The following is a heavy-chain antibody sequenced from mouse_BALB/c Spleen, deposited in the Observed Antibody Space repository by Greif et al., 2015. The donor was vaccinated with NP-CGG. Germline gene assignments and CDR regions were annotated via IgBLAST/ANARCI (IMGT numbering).Heavy chain of an antibody. CDR3: ARPVSPHFDY. CDR2: INPSTGYT. J-gene: IGHJ2*01. V-gene: IGHV1-7*01. D-gene: IGHD6-1*01. CDR1: GYTFTSYW. Sequence: VQLQQSGAELAKPGASVKMSCKASGYTFTSYWMHWVKQRPGQGLEWIGYINPSTGYTEYNQKFKDKATLTADKSSSTAYMQLSSLTSEDSAVYYCARPVSPHFDYWGQGTTLTVSS.